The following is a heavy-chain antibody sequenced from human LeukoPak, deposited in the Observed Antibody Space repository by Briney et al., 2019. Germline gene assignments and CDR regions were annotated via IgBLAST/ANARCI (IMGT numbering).Heavy chain of an antibody. D-gene: IGHD2-2*01. CDR1: GFTFSSYG. Sequence: TGGSLRLSCAASGFTFSSYGMHWVRQAPGKGLEWVAFIRYDGSNKYYADSVKGRFTIPRDNSKNTLYLQMNSLRAEDTALYYCARTNIVVVPGVRDFYYYYYMDVWGKGTTVTVSS. J-gene: IGHJ6*03. CDR3: ARTNIVVVPGVRDFYYYYYMDV. V-gene: IGHV3-30*02. CDR2: IRYDGSNK.